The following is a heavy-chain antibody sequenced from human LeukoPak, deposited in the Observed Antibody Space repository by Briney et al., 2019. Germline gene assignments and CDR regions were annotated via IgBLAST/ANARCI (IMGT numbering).Heavy chain of an antibody. CDR1: GGSISSSSYY. V-gene: IGHV4-39*01. Sequence: SSETLSLTCTVSGGSISSSSYYWGWIRQPPGKGLEWVVSIYYSGSTSYNPSLKSRVTISVDTPTNQFSLKLSSVTPADTAVYYCARHEEVAGTVGYWGQGTLVTVSS. CDR2: IYYSGST. D-gene: IGHD6-19*01. J-gene: IGHJ4*02. CDR3: ARHEEVAGTVGY.